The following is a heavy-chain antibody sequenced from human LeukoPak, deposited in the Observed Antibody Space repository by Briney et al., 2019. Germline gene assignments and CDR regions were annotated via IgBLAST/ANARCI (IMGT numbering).Heavy chain of an antibody. J-gene: IGHJ4*02. D-gene: IGHD7-27*01. V-gene: IGHV3-74*01. CDR3: ARDMWGTFNY. CDR1: GFTFRDFW. CDR2: MSPDGSAT. Sequence: GGSLRLSCAASGFTFRDFWMHWVRQAPGKGPVWVSRMSPDGSATYYADSVKGRFTISRDNAENTMYLQMSSLRAEDTAVYYCARDMWGTFNYWGQGALVTVSS.